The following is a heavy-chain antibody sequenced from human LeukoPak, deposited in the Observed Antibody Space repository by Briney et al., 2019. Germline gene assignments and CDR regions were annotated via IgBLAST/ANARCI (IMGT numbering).Heavy chain of an antibody. CDR2: IYYSGST. J-gene: IGHJ3*02. CDR1: GGSISSYY. V-gene: IGHV4-59*01. CDR3: ARETPEGPGAFDI. Sequence: SETLSLTCTVSGGSISSYYWSWIRQPPGKGLEWIGYIYYSGSTNYNPFLKSRVTISVDTSKNQFSLKLSSVTAADTAVYYCARETPEGPGAFDIWGQGTMVTVSS.